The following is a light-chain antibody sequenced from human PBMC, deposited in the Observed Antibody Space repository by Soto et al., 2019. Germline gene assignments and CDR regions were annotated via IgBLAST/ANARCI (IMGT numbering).Light chain of an antibody. CDR2: VNTDGNH. CDR1: SGYSSSA. J-gene: IGLJ2*01. Sequence: QSVLTQSPSASASLGASVKLTCTLSSGYSSSAVAWHQQPPEKGPRFLMKVNTDGNHNMGDGIPARFSGSSSGSERSLTISSLQSEDEADYYCQTWASDSVIFGGGTKVTVL. V-gene: IGLV4-69*02. CDR3: QTWASDSVI.